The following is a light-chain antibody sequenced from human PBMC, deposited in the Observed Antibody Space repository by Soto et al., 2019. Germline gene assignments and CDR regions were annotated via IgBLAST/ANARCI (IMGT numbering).Light chain of an antibody. Sequence: DIPMTQSPSTLSGSVGDRVTITCRASQTISSWLAWYQQKPGKPPKLLIYKASTLESGVPSRFSGSGSGTEFTLTISSLQPDDFATYYCQHYNSYSEPFGQGTKVELK. V-gene: IGKV1-5*03. J-gene: IGKJ1*01. CDR2: KAS. CDR3: QHYNSYSEP. CDR1: QTISSW.